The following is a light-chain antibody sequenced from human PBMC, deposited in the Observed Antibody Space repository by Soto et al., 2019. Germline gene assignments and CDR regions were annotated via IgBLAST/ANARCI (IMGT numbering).Light chain of an antibody. CDR1: QSVSSSY. Sequence: EIVLTQSPGTLSLSPGERATLSCRASQSVSSSYLAWYQQKPGQAPRLLIYGASIRATGIPDRFSGSGSGTDFTLSISRLEPEDFAVYYCQHFVSSPWTFGQGTTVEIK. V-gene: IGKV3-20*01. J-gene: IGKJ1*01. CDR2: GAS. CDR3: QHFVSSPWT.